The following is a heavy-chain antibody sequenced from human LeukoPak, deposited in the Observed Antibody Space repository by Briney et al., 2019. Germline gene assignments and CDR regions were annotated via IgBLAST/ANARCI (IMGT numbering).Heavy chain of an antibody. Sequence: GGSLRLSCAASGFTFSSYWMSWVRQAPGKGLEWVSSISSSSSYIYYADSVKGRFTISRDNAKNSLYLQMNSLRAEDTAVYYCATSSSWYDPKKLEYWGQGTLVTVSS. CDR1: GFTFSSYW. D-gene: IGHD6-13*01. CDR3: ATSSSWYDPKKLEY. V-gene: IGHV3-21*01. CDR2: ISSSSSYI. J-gene: IGHJ4*02.